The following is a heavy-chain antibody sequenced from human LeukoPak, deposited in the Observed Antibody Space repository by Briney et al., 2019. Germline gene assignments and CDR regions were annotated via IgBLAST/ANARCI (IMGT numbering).Heavy chain of an antibody. D-gene: IGHD3-10*01. Sequence: SETLSLTCAVYGGSFSGYYWSWIRQPPGKGREWMGEINHSGSTNYNPSLKSRVTISLDTSKNQFSLKLSSVTAADTAVYYCASLGSPPDDYWGQGTLVTVSS. J-gene: IGHJ4*02. CDR2: INHSGST. V-gene: IGHV4-34*01. CDR1: GGSFSGYY. CDR3: ASLGSPPDDY.